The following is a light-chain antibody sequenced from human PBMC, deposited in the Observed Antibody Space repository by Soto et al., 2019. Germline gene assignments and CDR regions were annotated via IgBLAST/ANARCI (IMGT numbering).Light chain of an antibody. V-gene: IGLV1-47*01. Sequence: QSVLTQTPSASGTPGQRVTISCSGSSSNIGSNFVYWYQKLPGTAPKLLMYKDNHRPSGVPDRFSGSKSGTSASLAISGLRSEDEADYYCAAWDDSLSGLYVFGTGTKGTVL. CDR2: KDN. CDR3: AAWDDSLSGLYV. CDR1: SSNIGSNF. J-gene: IGLJ1*01.